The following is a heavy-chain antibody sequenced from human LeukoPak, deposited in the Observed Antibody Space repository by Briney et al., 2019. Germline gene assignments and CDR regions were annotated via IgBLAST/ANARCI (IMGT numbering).Heavy chain of an antibody. CDR3: AKGPSYCSSTSCRQDY. Sequence: GGSLRLSCAASGFTFSSYAMSWVRQAPGKGLEWVSAISGSGGSTYYADSVKGRFTISRDNSKNTLYLQMNSLRAEDAAVYYCAKGPSYCSSTSCRQDYWGQGTLVTVSS. CDR1: GFTFSSYA. D-gene: IGHD2-2*01. CDR2: ISGSGGST. J-gene: IGHJ4*02. V-gene: IGHV3-23*01.